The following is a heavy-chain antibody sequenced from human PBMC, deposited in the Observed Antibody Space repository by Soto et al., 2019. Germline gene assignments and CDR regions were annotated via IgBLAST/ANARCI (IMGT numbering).Heavy chain of an antibody. J-gene: IGHJ4*01. D-gene: IGHD3-10*01. V-gene: IGHV1-8*02. CDR1: GYTFTDLD. CDR2: MRPNTGHS. CDR3: ARAINAGVDY. Sequence: DAVKVSCKASGYTFTDLDINWVRQTTEQGLEWMGWMRPNTGHSGLAQKFQGRLTLTRDTSINTAYMELSSMRSEDTAIYYCARAINAGVDYWGNGPPVTVSS.